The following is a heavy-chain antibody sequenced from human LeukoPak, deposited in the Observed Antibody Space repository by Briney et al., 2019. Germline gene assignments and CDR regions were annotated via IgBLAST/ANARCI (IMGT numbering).Heavy chain of an antibody. CDR2: ISYDGSNK. Sequence: PGGSLRLSCAASGFTFSSYAMHWVRQAPGKGLEWVAVISYDGSNKYYADSVKGRFTISRDNSKNTLYLQMNSLRAEDTAVYYCAREFTDPTFDYWGQGTLVTVSS. CDR3: AREFTDPTFDY. CDR1: GFTFSSYA. V-gene: IGHV3-30-3*01. J-gene: IGHJ4*02.